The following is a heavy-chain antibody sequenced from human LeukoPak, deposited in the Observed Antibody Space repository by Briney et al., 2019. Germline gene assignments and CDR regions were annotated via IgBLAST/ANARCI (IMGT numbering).Heavy chain of an antibody. V-gene: IGHV3-20*04. CDR2: INWNGGST. CDR3: ARGPGYYDFWSGFLTNEYYYYYMDV. CDR1: GFTFDDYG. J-gene: IGHJ6*03. D-gene: IGHD3-3*01. Sequence: GGSLRLSCAASGFTFDDYGMSWVRQAPGKGLEWVSGINWNGGSTGYADSVKGRFTISRDNAKNSLYLQMNSLRAEDTALYYCARGPGYYDFWSGFLTNEYYYYYMDVWGKGTTVTVSS.